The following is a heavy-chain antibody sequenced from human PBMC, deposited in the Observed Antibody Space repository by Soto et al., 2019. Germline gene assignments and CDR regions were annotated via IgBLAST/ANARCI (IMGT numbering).Heavy chain of an antibody. CDR3: GRDGSGGIIDS. CDR1: GYTFPGYG. Sequence: QDQLVQSGAEVKKPGASVKVSCKTSGYTFPGYGINWVRQAPGNGLEWVGWISVFNGNTKYGQNIQDRVIMTTDASTSTAYMELRSLRSDDSAVYFCGRDGSGGIIDSWGQGTMLIVSS. CDR2: ISVFNGNT. J-gene: IGHJ3*01. D-gene: IGHD1-26*01. V-gene: IGHV1-18*01.